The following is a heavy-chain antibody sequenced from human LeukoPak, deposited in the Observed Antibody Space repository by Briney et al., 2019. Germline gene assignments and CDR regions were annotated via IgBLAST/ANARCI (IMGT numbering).Heavy chain of an antibody. Sequence: GGSLRLSCAASGFTFSSYWMSWVRQAPGKGLEWVANIKQDGSEKYYVDPVKGRFTISRDNAKNSLYLQMNSLRAEDTAVYYCARARLDYGGNSYYFDYWGQGTLVTVSS. CDR2: IKQDGSEK. J-gene: IGHJ4*02. CDR1: GFTFSSYW. V-gene: IGHV3-7*01. CDR3: ARARLDYGGNSYYFDY. D-gene: IGHD4-23*01.